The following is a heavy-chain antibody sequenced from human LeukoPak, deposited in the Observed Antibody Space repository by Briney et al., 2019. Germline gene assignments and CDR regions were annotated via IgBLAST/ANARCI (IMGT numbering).Heavy chain of an antibody. CDR3: ARDRGSYRSYYFDY. CDR2: IYYSGST. J-gene: IGHJ4*02. V-gene: IGHV4-31*03. Sequence: PSETLSLTCTVSGGSISSGGYYWSWIRQHPGKGLEWIGYIYYSGSTYYNPSLKSRVTISVDTSKNQFSLKLSSVTAADTAVYYCARDRGSYRSYYFDYWGQGTLVTVSS. CDR1: GGSISSGGYY. D-gene: IGHD3-16*02.